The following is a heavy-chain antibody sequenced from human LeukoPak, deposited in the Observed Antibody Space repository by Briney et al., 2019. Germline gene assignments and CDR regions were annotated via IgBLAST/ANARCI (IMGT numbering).Heavy chain of an antibody. Sequence: GASVKVSCKASGGTFSSYAISWVRQAPGQGLEWMGGIIPIFGTANYAQKFQGRVTITADESTSTAYMELSSLRSEDTAVYYCARGDVDIVAQLPSSGMDVWGQGTTVTVSS. V-gene: IGHV1-69*13. D-gene: IGHD5-12*01. CDR2: IIPIFGTA. J-gene: IGHJ6*02. CDR3: ARGDVDIVAQLPSSGMDV. CDR1: GGTFSSYA.